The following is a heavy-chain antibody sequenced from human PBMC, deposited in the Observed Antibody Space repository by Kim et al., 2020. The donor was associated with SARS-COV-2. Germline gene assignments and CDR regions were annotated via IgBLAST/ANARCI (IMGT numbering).Heavy chain of an antibody. CDR2: ISYEGSTQ. V-gene: IGHV3-30*03. CDR1: GCTFSSHV. CDR3: ARNLVGDTDLGP. J-gene: IGHJ5*02. Sequence: GGSLRLSCAASGCTFSSHVMHWVRQAPGKGLEWGALISYEGSTQKYTDSVKGRFTVSRDNSKKTLFLQMNSLRPEDTAVYYCARNLVGDTDLGPWGQGTLVTVSS. D-gene: IGHD1-26*01.